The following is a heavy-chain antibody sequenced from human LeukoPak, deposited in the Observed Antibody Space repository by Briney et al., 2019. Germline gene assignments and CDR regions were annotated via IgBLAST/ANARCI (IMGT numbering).Heavy chain of an antibody. CDR1: GGSISSYY. V-gene: IGHV4-34*01. D-gene: IGHD3-10*01. CDR2: INHSGST. J-gene: IGHJ4*02. CDR3: ARDRAYGSGSSLIDY. Sequence: SETLSLTCTVSGGSISSYYWSWIRQPPGKGLEWIGEINHSGSTNYNPSLKSRVTISVDRSKNQFSLKLSSVTAADTAVYYCARDRAYGSGSSLIDYWGQGTLVTVSS.